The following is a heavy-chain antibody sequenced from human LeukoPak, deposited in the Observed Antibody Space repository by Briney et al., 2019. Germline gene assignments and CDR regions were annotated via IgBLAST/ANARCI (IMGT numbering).Heavy chain of an antibody. J-gene: IGHJ6*03. CDR1: GCSFTSYS. CDR3: ARHLVGATHYYYYYMDV. Sequence: GESLKISCKGSGCSFTSYSIGWVRHVPRKGLGWIGIIYPGDSDTRYSPSFQGQVTISSDKSISTAYLHCNSLNAEDTAMYYCARHLVGATHYYYYYMDVWGKGTTVTVSS. V-gene: IGHV5-51*01. D-gene: IGHD1-26*01. CDR2: IYPGDSDT.